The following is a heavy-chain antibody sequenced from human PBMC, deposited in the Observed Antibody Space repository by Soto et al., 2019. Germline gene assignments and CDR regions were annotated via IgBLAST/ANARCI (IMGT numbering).Heavy chain of an antibody. CDR2: ISGSGGST. V-gene: IGHV3-23*01. J-gene: IGHJ6*02. Sequence: EVQLLESGGGLVQPGGSLRLSCAASGFTFSSYAMSWVRQAPGKGLEWVSAISGSGGSTYYADSVKGRFTISRDNSKNTLYLQMNSLRAEDTAVYYCAREVTVFGVIIPTPMDVWGQGTTVTVSS. CDR1: GFTFSSYA. D-gene: IGHD3-3*01. CDR3: AREVTVFGVIIPTPMDV.